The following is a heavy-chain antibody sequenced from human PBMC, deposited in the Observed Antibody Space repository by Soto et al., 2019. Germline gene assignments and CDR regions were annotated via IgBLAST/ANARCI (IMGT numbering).Heavy chain of an antibody. CDR2: ISGSGATT. J-gene: IGHJ5*02. V-gene: IGHV3-23*01. D-gene: IGHD1-26*01. CDR1: GFTFSSLA. Sequence: EVHLLESGGGSVEPGGSLRLSCAASGFTFSSLAMTWVRQAPGKGLEWVSCISGSGATTFYADSVKGRFTISRDNSKKMLYLQINSLRTEDTAVYYCAKGSSGLAWRKTFDHWGQGALVIVSS. CDR3: AKGSSGLAWRKTFDH.